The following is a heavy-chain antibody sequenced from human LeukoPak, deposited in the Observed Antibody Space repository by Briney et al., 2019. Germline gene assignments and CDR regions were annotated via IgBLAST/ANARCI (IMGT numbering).Heavy chain of an antibody. CDR3: ARVSYYGSGSAFDI. Sequence: SETLSLTCAVYGGSFSGYYWSWIRQPPGKGLEWIGEINHSGSTNYNPSLKSRVTISVDTSKNQFSLKLSSVTAADTAVYYCARVSYYGSGSAFDIWGQGTMVTVSS. CDR2: INHSGST. J-gene: IGHJ3*02. CDR1: GGSFSGYY. D-gene: IGHD3-10*01. V-gene: IGHV4-34*01.